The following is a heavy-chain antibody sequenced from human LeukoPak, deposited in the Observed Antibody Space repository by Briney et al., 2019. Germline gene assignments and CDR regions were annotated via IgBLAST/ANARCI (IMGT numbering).Heavy chain of an antibody. J-gene: IGHJ4*02. Sequence: TGGSLRLSRAASGFSSGSYWMSWVRQAPGKGLEWVANIKQDGSENYYVDSVKGRFTISRDNSKNTLYLQMNSLRAEDTAVYYCAKQARAAAGKVYFDYWGQGTLVTVSS. V-gene: IGHV3-7*03. CDR2: IKQDGSEN. D-gene: IGHD6-13*01. CDR1: GFSSGSYW. CDR3: AKQARAAAGKVYFDY.